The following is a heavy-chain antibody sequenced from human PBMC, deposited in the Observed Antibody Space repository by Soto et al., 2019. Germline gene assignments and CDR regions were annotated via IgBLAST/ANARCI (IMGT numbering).Heavy chain of an antibody. V-gene: IGHV3-23*01. D-gene: IGHD3-10*01. CDR3: AKGSRGARPSYFDF. CDR2: ITDSGGST. J-gene: IGHJ4*02. CDR1: GFTFRNYA. Sequence: EVQLLESGGNSVQPGGSLRLSCTASGFTFRNYAMSWVRQAPGKGLEWVSAITDSGGSTYHADSVKGRFTISRDNSKNTLYLQMNSLRADDTAIYYCAKGSRGARPSYFDFWGQGTLVTTSS.